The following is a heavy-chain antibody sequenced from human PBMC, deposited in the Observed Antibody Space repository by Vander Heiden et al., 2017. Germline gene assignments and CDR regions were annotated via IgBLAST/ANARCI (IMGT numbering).Heavy chain of an antibody. Sequence: EVQLVESAGGLVQPGGSLRLSCAASGFTFSSYWMSWVRQAPGKGLEWVANIRQDGSEKYYVGSVKGRFNIARDNAKNSLYLQMNSLRAGDTAVYYCARSGLDCSSTSCYLPYYYYHGMDVWGQGTTVTVSS. J-gene: IGHJ6*02. CDR2: IRQDGSEK. CDR3: ARSGLDCSSTSCYLPYYYYHGMDV. V-gene: IGHV3-7*01. D-gene: IGHD2-2*01. CDR1: GFTFSSYW.